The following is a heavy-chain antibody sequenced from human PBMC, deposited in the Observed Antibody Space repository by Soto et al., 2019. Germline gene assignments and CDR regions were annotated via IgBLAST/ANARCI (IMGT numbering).Heavy chain of an antibody. V-gene: IGHV3-74*01. CDR1: GFTFSSYW. J-gene: IGHJ4*02. CDR2: INSDGSST. D-gene: IGHD4-17*01. Sequence: EVQLVESGGGLVQPGGSLRLSCAASGFTFSSYWMHWVRQAPGKGLVWVSRINSDGSSTSYAGSVKGRLTISRDNAAVTLYLRWHCPTAADTAVFSCARASGDFPPSVYWGQGTLVTVSS. CDR3: ARASGDFPPSVY.